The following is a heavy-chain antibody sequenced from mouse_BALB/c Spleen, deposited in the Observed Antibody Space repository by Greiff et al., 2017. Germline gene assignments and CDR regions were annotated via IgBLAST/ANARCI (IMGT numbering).Heavy chain of an antibody. Sequence: EVKLVESGGGLVQPGGSLRLSCATSGFTFTDYYMSWVRQPPGKALEWLGFIRNKANGYTTEYSASVKGRFTISRDNSQSILYLQMNTLRAEDSATYYCARAGGSSGAMDYWGQGTSVTVSS. V-gene: IGHV7-3*02. CDR3: ARAGGSSGAMDY. CDR2: IRNKANGYTT. J-gene: IGHJ4*01. CDR1: GFTFTDYY. D-gene: IGHD3-1*01.